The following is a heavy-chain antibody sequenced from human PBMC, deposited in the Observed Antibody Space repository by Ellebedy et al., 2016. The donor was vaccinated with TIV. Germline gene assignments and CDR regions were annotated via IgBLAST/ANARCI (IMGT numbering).Heavy chain of an antibody. CDR1: GFTFSSFG. CDR2: IWFDGSYK. J-gene: IGHJ4*02. Sequence: GESLNISCAASGFTFSSFGMHWVRQAPGKGLEWVAVIWFDGSYKYSADSVKGRFTVSRDNSKNTLYLQMNSLRSEDTAVYNCARDKSPTMIALDYWGQGTLVTVSS. V-gene: IGHV3-33*01. D-gene: IGHD3-22*01. CDR3: ARDKSPTMIALDY.